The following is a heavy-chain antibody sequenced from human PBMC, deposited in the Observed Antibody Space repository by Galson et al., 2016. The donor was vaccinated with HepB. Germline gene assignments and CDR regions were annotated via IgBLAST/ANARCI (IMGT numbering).Heavy chain of an antibody. Sequence: TLSLTCSVSGGSISGAGYNWNWIRQHPGKGLEWLGYISYSGTPAYSPSPMGRVSISVDTAQNQFYLNLSPVTAADTALYYCAGETPRVATPGSPTYYALDVWGQGTAVTVS. CDR1: GGSISGAGYN. V-gene: IGHV4-31*03. CDR3: AGETPRVATPGSPTYYALDV. CDR2: ISYSGTP. D-gene: IGHD5-12*01. J-gene: IGHJ6*02.